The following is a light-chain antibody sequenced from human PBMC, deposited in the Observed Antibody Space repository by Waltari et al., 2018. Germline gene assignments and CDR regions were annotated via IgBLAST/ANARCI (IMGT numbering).Light chain of an antibody. Sequence: EIVLTQSPATLSLSPGERVTLSCRASQSISNFFAWYQQRPGQAPRLLMYDASKRAIGIPARFSGSGSGTDFTLTISSLEPEDSGIYYCQQRNGWPPMYTFGQGTKLEIK. CDR3: QQRNGWPPMYT. J-gene: IGKJ2*01. CDR1: QSISNF. CDR2: DAS. V-gene: IGKV3-11*01.